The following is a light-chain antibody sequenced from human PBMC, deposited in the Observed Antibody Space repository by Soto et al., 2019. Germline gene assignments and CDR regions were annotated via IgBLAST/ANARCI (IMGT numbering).Light chain of an antibody. J-gene: IGKJ1*01. CDR2: KAS. CDR1: QSISTW. V-gene: IGKV1-5*03. Sequence: DIQMTQSPSTLSASVGDRVTITCRASQSISTWLARYQQKPGKAPKLLIYKASSLESGVPSRFSGSGSGTEFTLTISSLQPDDSATYYCQQYINRWTFGQGTKVEIK. CDR3: QQYINRWT.